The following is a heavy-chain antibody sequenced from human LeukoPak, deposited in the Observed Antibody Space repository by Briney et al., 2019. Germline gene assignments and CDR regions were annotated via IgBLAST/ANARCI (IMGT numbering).Heavy chain of an antibody. V-gene: IGHV1-2*02. CDR1: GYTFTGYY. CDR3: ARAHPPRGANGAFDI. J-gene: IGHJ3*02. D-gene: IGHD3-10*01. Sequence: ASVKVSCKASGYTFTGYYMHWVRQAPGQGLEWMGWINPNSGGTNYAQKFQGRVTMTRDTSISTAYMELSRLRSDDTAVYYCARAHPPRGANGAFDIWGQGTMVTVSS. CDR2: INPNSGGT.